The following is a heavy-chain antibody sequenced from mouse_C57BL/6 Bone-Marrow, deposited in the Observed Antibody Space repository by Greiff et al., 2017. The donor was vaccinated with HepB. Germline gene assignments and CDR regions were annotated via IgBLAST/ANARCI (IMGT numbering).Heavy chain of an antibody. D-gene: IGHD1-1*01. CDR3: ARSYYGSGLLDY. J-gene: IGHJ2*01. CDR1: GYTFTSYW. Sequence: VQLQQPGAELVMPGASVKLSCKASGYTFTSYWMHWVKQRPGQGLEWIGEIDPSDSYTNYNQKFKGKSTLTVDKSSSTAYMQLSGLTSEDSAVYYCARSYYGSGLLDYWGQGTTLTVSS. CDR2: IDPSDSYT. V-gene: IGHV1-69*01.